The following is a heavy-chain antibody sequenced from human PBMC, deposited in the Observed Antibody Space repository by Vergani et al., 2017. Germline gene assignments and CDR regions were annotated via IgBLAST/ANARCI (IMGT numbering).Heavy chain of an antibody. J-gene: IGHJ4*02. CDR2: ISGSGGTT. D-gene: IGHD2-21*02. CDR1: GFTFSNYA. V-gene: IGHV3-23*01. CDR3: AKAHTPYCCGDCYYWDY. Sequence: EVQLLESGGGLVQPGGSLRLSCAASGFTFSNYAMSWVRQAPGKGLEWVSAISGSGGTTYYADSVKGRFTISRDNSKNTLYLQMNSLRAEDTAVYYCAKAHTPYCCGDCYYWDYWGQGTLVTVSS.